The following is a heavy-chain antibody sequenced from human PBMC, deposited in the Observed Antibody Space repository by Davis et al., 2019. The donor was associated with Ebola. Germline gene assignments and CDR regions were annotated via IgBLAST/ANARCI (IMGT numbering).Heavy chain of an antibody. Sequence: PSETLSLTCTVSGGSISTYYWNWIRQPPGKGLEWIGYIYYSGSTNYNPSLKSRVTISVDTSKNQFSLKLSSVTAADTAVYYCAREVDGSFDYWGQGTLVTVSS. V-gene: IGHV4-59*01. CDR1: GGSISTYY. CDR2: IYYSGST. D-gene: IGHD2-2*03. CDR3: AREVDGSFDY. J-gene: IGHJ4*02.